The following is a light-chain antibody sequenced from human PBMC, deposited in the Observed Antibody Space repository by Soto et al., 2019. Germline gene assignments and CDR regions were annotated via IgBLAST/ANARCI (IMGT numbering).Light chain of an antibody. CDR1: QSFSSTF. CDR3: QRYASSVT. Sequence: EILLTQSPDSLSLSPGDRATLSCRASQSFSSTFFAWYQQKPGQAPMLLIYGATSRATGIPKRFSGSGSGTDSPLTISILEHEDFAVYYRQRYASSVTFGQGTKVEIK. CDR2: GAT. J-gene: IGKJ1*01. V-gene: IGKV3-20*01.